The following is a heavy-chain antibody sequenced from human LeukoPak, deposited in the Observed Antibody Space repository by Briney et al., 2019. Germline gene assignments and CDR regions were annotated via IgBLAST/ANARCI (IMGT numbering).Heavy chain of an antibody. D-gene: IGHD6-13*01. J-gene: IGHJ5*02. CDR1: GYTFTGYY. CDR3: AGGSSSWFGWFDP. V-gene: IGHV1-2*02. CDR2: INPNSGGT. Sequence: ASVKVSCKASGYTFTGYYMHWVRQAPGQGPEWMGWINPNSGGTNYAQKFQGRVTMTRDTSISTAYMELSRLRSDDTAVYYCAGGSSSWFGWFDPWGQGTLVTVSS.